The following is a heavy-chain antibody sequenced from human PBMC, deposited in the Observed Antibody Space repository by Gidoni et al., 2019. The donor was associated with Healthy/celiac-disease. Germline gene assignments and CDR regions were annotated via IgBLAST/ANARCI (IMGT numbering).Heavy chain of an antibody. Sequence: QLQLQESGPGLVKPSETLSLTCTVSGGSISSTCYYWGWIRQPPGKGLEWIGSIYYSGSTYYNPSLKSRVTIAVDTSKNQVSLKLSSVTAADTAVYYCARDGTYYDILTGYTTNWFDPWGQGTLVTVSS. CDR1: GGSISSTCYY. V-gene: IGHV4-39*07. J-gene: IGHJ5*02. D-gene: IGHD3-9*01. CDR3: ARDGTYYDILTGYTTNWFDP. CDR2: IYYSGST.